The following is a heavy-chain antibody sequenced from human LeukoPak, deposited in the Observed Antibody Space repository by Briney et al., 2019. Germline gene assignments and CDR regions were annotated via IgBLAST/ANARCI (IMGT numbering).Heavy chain of an antibody. CDR2: IIPILGIA. V-gene: IGHV1-69*04. D-gene: IGHD6-6*01. J-gene: IGHJ4*02. CDR1: GGTFSSYT. CDR3: ARDDSSSYYYFDY. Sequence: SVKVSCKASGGTFSSYTISWVRQAPGQGLEWMGRIIPILGIANYAQKFQGRVTITADKSTSTAYMELSSLRSENTAVYYCARDDSSSYYYFDYWGQGTLVTVSS.